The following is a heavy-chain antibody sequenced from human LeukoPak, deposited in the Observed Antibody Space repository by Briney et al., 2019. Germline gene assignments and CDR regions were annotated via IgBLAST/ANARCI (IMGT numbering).Heavy chain of an antibody. CDR1: GGSFSGYY. Sequence: PSKTLSLTCAVYGGSFSGYYWSWIPQPPGKGLEWIGEINHSGSANYNPSLKSRVTISVDTSKNQFSLKLSSVTAADTAVYYCARCSRLNYYGSGSYYITSVRNWFDPWGRGTLVTVSS. V-gene: IGHV4-34*01. J-gene: IGHJ5*02. D-gene: IGHD3-10*01. CDR2: INHSGSA. CDR3: ARCSRLNYYGSGSYYITSVRNWFDP.